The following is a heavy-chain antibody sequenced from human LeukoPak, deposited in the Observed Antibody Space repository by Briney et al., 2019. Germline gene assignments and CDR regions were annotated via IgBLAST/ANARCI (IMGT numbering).Heavy chain of an antibody. Sequence: SGPTLANPTQTLTLTCTFSGFSLSTSGVGVGWIRQPPGKALEWLALIYWNDDKRYSTSLKSRLTITKDTSKKQVVLTMTNMDPVDTGTYYCAHTYDFDTWGHGTMVTVSS. CDR2: IYWNDDK. D-gene: IGHD5-12*01. V-gene: IGHV2-5*01. CDR3: AHTYDFDT. J-gene: IGHJ3*02. CDR1: GFSLSTSGVG.